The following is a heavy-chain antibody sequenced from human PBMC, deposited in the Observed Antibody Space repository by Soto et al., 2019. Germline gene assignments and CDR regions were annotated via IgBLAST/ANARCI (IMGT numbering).Heavy chain of an antibody. V-gene: IGHV4-59*08. Sequence: QVQLQESGPGLVRPSETLSLTCTVSSDSISSYYWIWIRQSPGKGLELIGYTDYSGNTNYNPSLTSRVTISGDTSKNQFSLRLSSVTAADTAVYYCARAVGDPLYYLDYWGQGTLVTVSS. J-gene: IGHJ4*02. CDR2: TDYSGNT. CDR1: SDSISSYY. CDR3: ARAVGDPLYYLDY. D-gene: IGHD6-19*01.